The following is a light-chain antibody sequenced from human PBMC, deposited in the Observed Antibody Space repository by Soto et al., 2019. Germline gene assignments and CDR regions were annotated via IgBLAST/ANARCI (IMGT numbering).Light chain of an antibody. CDR3: QQSYSTPRT. Sequence: DIHLTQSPSSLSASVGARVTITCRASQSISSYLNWYQQKPGKAPKLLIYAASSLQSGVPSRFSGSGSGTDFTLTISSLQPEDFATYYCQQSYSTPRTVGQGTKVDIK. V-gene: IGKV1-39*01. J-gene: IGKJ1*01. CDR2: AAS. CDR1: QSISSY.